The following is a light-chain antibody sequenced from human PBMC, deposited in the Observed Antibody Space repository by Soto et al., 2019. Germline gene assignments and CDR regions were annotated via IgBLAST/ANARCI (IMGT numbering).Light chain of an antibody. CDR1: QSVSSN. V-gene: IGKV3-15*01. Sequence: EIVMTQSPATLSVSPGERATLSCRASQSVSSNLAWYQQKPGQAPRLLIYGASTRATGIPARFSGSGSGTEFTPTISSLQSEDFAVYYWQQYNNWPQTFGQGTKLEIK. CDR3: QQYNNWPQT. J-gene: IGKJ2*01. CDR2: GAS.